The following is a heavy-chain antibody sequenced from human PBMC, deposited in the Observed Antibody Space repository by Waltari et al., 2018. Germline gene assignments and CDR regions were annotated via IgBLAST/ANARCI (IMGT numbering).Heavy chain of an antibody. V-gene: IGHV4-59*12. J-gene: IGHJ4*02. CDR3: ARGKQKYLGPTDY. D-gene: IGHD1-26*01. CDR2: IYGKSVTT. Sequence: QVQLQESGPGLVKPSETLSLTCAVSGGSISDSYYWNWIRQPPGRGLEWIGNIYGKSVTTHYNPSLKSRVTLSKDTSKNQFFLKLTSVTAADTAVYYCARGKQKYLGPTDYWGQGVLVTVSS. CDR1: GGSISDSYY.